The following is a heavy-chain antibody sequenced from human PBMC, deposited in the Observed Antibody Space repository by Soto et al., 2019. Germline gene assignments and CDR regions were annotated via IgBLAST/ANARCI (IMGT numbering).Heavy chain of an antibody. V-gene: IGHV1-69*01. D-gene: IGHD6-13*01. CDR2: IISIFGTA. J-gene: IGHJ5*02. Sequence: QVQLVQSGAEVKKPGSSVKVSCKASGGTFSSYAISWVRQAPGQGLEWMGGIISIFGTANYAQKFQGRVTITADESTSTGYMELSSLRSEDTAVYYCAGHGAAAGTGWFAPWGEGTLVTVSS. CDR1: GGTFSSYA. CDR3: AGHGAAAGTGWFAP.